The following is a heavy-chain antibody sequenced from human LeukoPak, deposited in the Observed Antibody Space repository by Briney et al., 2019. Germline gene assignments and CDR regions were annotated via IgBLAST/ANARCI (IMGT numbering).Heavy chain of an antibody. CDR2: ISSSSSYI. Sequence: AGGSLRLSCAASGFTFSSYSMNWVRQAPGKGLEWVSSISSSSSYIYYADSVKGRFTISRDNAKNSLYLQMNSLRAEDTAVYYCAGVGRYDYVWGSYRPDAFDIWGQGTMVTVSS. J-gene: IGHJ3*02. CDR1: GFTFSSYS. D-gene: IGHD3-16*02. V-gene: IGHV3-21*01. CDR3: AGVGRYDYVWGSYRPDAFDI.